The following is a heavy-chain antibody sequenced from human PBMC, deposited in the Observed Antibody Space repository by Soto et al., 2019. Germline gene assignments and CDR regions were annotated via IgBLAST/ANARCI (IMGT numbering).Heavy chain of an antibody. J-gene: IGHJ4*02. CDR3: AKQNTPMYYYDSSAFDY. D-gene: IGHD3-22*01. CDR2: ISWDGGST. V-gene: IGHV3-43*01. Sequence: GSLRLSCAASGFTFSSYAMSWVRQAPGKGLEWVSLISWDGGSTYYADSVKGRFTISRDNSKNSLYLQMNSLRTEDTALYYCAKQNTPMYYYDSSAFDYWGQGTLVTVSS. CDR1: GFTFSSYA.